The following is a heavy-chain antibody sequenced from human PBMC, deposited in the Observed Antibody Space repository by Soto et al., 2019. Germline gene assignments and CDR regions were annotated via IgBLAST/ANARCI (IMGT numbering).Heavy chain of an antibody. Sequence: QVQLVQSGAEVKKPGASVKVSCKASGYTFTSYDINWVRQATGQGLEWMGWMNPNSGNTGYAQKFQGRVTMTSNTSISTAYMELSSLRSEDTAVDYLASGGMEWLKYSGMDVWGQGTTVTVSS. CDR3: ASGGMEWLKYSGMDV. CDR1: GYTFTSYD. J-gene: IGHJ6*02. CDR2: MNPNSGNT. D-gene: IGHD3-3*01. V-gene: IGHV1-8*01.